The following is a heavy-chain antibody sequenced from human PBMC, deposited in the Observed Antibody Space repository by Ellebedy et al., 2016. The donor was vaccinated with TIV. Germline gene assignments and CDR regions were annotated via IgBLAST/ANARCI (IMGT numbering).Heavy chain of an antibody. J-gene: IGHJ5*02. CDR2: IYHSGST. D-gene: IGHD3-10*01. CDR3: ARDQGGAGWHDP. V-gene: IGHV4-38-2*02. Sequence: SETLSLTCTVSGYSISSGYYWGWIRQPPGKGLEWIGSIYHSGSTYYNPSLKSRVTISVDTSKNQFSLKLTSVTAADTAVYDCARDQGGAGWHDPWGQGTLVTVSS. CDR1: GYSISSGYY.